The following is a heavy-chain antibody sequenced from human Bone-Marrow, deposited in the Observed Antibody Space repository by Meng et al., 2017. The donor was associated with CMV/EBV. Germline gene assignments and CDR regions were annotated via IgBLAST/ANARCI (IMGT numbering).Heavy chain of an antibody. Sequence: GSLRLSCAVSGGSISSSNWWSWVRQPPGKGLEWIGEIYHSGSTNYNPSLKSRVTISVDTSKNQFSLKLSSVTAADTAVYYCARLLRFLRDWFDPWGQGTLVTVSS. CDR1: GGSISSSNW. CDR3: ARLLRFLRDWFDP. J-gene: IGHJ5*02. D-gene: IGHD3-3*01. CDR2: IYHSGST. V-gene: IGHV4-4*02.